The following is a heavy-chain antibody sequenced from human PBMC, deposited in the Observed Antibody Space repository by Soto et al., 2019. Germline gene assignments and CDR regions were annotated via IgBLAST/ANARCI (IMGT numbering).Heavy chain of an antibody. CDR2: IYYSGST. CDR1: GGSISSGDYY. D-gene: IGHD5-18*01. V-gene: IGHV4-30-4*01. CDR3: ASSPQVDTAIPYFDY. J-gene: IGHJ4*02. Sequence: QVQLQESGPGLVKPSQTLSLTCTVSGGSISSGDYYWSWIRQPPGKGLEWIGYIYYSGSTYYNPSLKSRVTISVDTSKNQFSLKLSSGTAADTAVYYCASSPQVDTAIPYFDYWGQGTLVTVSS.